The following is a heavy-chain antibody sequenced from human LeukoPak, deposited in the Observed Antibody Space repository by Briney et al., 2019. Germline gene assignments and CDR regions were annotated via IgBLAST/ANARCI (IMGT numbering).Heavy chain of an antibody. J-gene: IGHJ3*02. D-gene: IGHD6-19*01. CDR3: ARGGYSSGWSLDI. V-gene: IGHV3-53*01. CDR2: IYSGGST. Sequence: GGSLRLSCAASGFTVSSNHMSWVRQAPGKGLEWVSVIYSGGSTYYADSVKGRFTISRDNSKNTLYLQMNSLRAEDTAVYYCARGGYSSGWSLDIWGQGTMVTVSS. CDR1: GFTVSSNH.